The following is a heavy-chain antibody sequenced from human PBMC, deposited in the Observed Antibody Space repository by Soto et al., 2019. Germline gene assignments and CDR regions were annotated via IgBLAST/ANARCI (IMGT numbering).Heavy chain of an antibody. D-gene: IGHD3-3*01. J-gene: IGHJ6*02. CDR3: ARDAFNLVWLLLRGLPYYYGMDV. Sequence: HPGGSLRLSCAASGFTFSSYAMHWVRQAPGKGLEWVAVISYDGSNKYYADSVKGRFTISRDNSKNTLYLQMNSLRAEDTAVYYCARDAFNLVWLLLRGLPYYYGMDVWGQGTTVTVSS. V-gene: IGHV3-30-3*01. CDR2: ISYDGSNK. CDR1: GFTFSSYA.